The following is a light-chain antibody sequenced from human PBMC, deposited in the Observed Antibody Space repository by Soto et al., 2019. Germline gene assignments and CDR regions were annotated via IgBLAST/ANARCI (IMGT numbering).Light chain of an antibody. CDR1: QRISNY. J-gene: IGKJ1*01. V-gene: IGKV1-39*01. CDR3: QQCYSSPRT. CDR2: AAS. Sequence: DIQMTQSPSTLSAGVGDRVTITCRASQRISNYLNLYQQKPGKAPTLLIYAASSLQSGVPSRFSGGGSGTDFTLTINTLQPEDFATYFCQQCYSSPRTFGLGTKVEIK.